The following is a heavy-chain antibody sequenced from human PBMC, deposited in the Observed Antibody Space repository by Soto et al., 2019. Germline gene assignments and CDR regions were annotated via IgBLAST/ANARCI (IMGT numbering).Heavy chain of an antibody. CDR1: GYTFSDYH. J-gene: IGHJ6*02. Sequence: ASVKVSCKASGYTFSDYHIHWVRQAPGQWLEWMGWINPNSGVTKSARKFQGRITMTRDTPINTAYMELSSLKSDDTAGYYCARDKSLVYGMDVWGQGTTVTVSS. D-gene: IGHD6-6*01. CDR2: INPNSGVT. CDR3: ARDKSLVYGMDV. V-gene: IGHV1-2*02.